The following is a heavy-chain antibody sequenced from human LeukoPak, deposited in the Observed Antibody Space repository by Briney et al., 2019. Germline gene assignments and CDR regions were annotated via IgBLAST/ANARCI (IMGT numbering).Heavy chain of an antibody. CDR1: GGTFSSYA. D-gene: IGHD6-13*01. V-gene: IGHV1-69*06. J-gene: IGHJ4*02. CDR2: IIPIFGTA. Sequence: ASVKVSCKASGGTFSSYAISWVRQAPGQGLEWMGGIIPIFGTANYAQKFQGRVTITADKSTSTAYMELSSLRSEDTAVYYCARDSDLIAAAGYFDYWGQGTLVTVSS. CDR3: ARDSDLIAAAGYFDY.